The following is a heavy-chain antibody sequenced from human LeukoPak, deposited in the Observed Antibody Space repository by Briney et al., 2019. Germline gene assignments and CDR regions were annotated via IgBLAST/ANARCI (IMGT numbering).Heavy chain of an antibody. CDR3: VRDRYYGMDV. J-gene: IGHJ6*02. Sequence: PGGSLRLSCAASGFSFSSYWTHWVRQAPGKGLVWVSRIKSDGISTTYADSVKGRFTISRDNAKNTLYLQMNSLRAEDTAVYYCVRDRYYGMDVWGQGTTVTVFS. CDR1: GFSFSSYW. V-gene: IGHV3-74*01. CDR2: IKSDGIST.